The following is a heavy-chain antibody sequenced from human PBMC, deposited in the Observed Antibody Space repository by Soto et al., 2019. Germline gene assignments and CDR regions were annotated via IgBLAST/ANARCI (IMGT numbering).Heavy chain of an antibody. D-gene: IGHD6-13*01. CDR1: GFTFSSYS. J-gene: IGHJ6*03. CDR3: ARVVAAAGTFLHYYYMDV. V-gene: IGHV3-21*01. CDR2: ISSSSSYI. Sequence: GGSLRLSCAASGFTFSSYSMNWVRQAPGKGLEWVSSISSSSSYIYYADSVKGRFTISRDNAKNSLYLQMNSLRAEDTAVYYCARVVAAAGTFLHYYYMDVWGKGTTVTVSS.